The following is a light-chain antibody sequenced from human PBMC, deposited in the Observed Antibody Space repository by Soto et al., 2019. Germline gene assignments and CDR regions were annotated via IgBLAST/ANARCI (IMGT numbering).Light chain of an antibody. CDR1: QSISSY. CDR2: AAS. V-gene: IGKV1-39*01. CDR3: QQSYSTPWT. J-gene: IGKJ1*01. Sequence: DIQMTQSPSSLSASVGDRVTITCRASQSISSYLNWYQQKPGKAPKLLIYAASSLQSGVPSRFSGSGSGTDVTLTISSLQQEDFATYYCQQSYSTPWTFGQGTKVEI.